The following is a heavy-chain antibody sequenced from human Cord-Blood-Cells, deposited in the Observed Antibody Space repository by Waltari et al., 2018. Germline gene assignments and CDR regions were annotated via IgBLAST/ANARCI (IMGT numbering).Heavy chain of an antibody. CDR2: IKHSGST. CDR1: GGSFSGSY. J-gene: IGHJ6*02. CDR3: ARATGGTFYYGMDV. V-gene: IGHV4-34*01. Sequence: QVQLQQWGAGLLKPSETLSLTCAVYGGSFSGSYWSWIRQPPGKGLEWIGEIKHSGSTNYNPSLKSRVTISVETSKNQFSLKLSSVTAADTAVYYCARATGGTFYYGMDVWGQGTTVTVSS. D-gene: IGHD2-8*02.